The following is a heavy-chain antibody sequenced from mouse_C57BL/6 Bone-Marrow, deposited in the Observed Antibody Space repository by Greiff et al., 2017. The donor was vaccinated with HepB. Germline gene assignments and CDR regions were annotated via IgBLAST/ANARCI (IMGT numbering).Heavy chain of an antibody. CDR3: ARWTSVYYFDY. J-gene: IGHJ2*01. CDR1: GYTFTSYW. Sequence: QVQLQQPGAELVKPGASVKLSCKASGYTFTSYWMHWVKQRPGQGLEWIGMIHPNSGSTNYNEKFKSKATLTVDKSSSTASMQLSSLTSEDSAVYYCARWTSVYYFDYWGQGTTLTVSS. V-gene: IGHV1-64*01. CDR2: IHPNSGST. D-gene: IGHD6-1*01.